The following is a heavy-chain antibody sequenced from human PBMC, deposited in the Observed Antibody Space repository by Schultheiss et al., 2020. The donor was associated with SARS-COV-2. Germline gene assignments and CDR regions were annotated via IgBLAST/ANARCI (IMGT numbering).Heavy chain of an antibody. V-gene: IGHV3-23*03. D-gene: IGHD4-17*01. CDR3: AKCASTVTILDAFDI. Sequence: GESLKISCAASGFTFDDYTMHWVRQAPGKGLEWVSVIYSGGSTYYADSVKGRFTISRDNSKNTLYLQMNSLRAEDTAVYYCAKCASTVTILDAFDIWGQGTMVTVSS. J-gene: IGHJ3*02. CDR2: IYSGGST. CDR1: GFTFDDYT.